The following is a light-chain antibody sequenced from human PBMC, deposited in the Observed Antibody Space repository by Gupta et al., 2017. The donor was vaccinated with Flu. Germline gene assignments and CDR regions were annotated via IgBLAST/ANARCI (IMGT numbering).Light chain of an antibody. CDR1: QSVSSSY. Sequence: EIVLLQSPGTLSLPPGERATLSCRGSQSVSSSYLAWYQQKPGQAPRLLIYGSSSRAAGIPDRISGSGSGTDVTLTISRLEPDDYAVYYCQQYGRSPRVTFGGGTKVEIK. CDR3: QQYGRSPRVT. V-gene: IGKV3-20*01. J-gene: IGKJ4*01. CDR2: GSS.